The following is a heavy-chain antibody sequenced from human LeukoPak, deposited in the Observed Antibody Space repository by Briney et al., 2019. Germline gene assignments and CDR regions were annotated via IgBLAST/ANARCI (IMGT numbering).Heavy chain of an antibody. D-gene: IGHD3-10*01. V-gene: IGHV3-21*04. CDR1: GFTFRSYS. CDR2: LSSTGDI. CDR3: AKGSAYYYYGTDV. Sequence: GGSLRLSCVASGFTFRSYSMNWVRQAPGKGLEWVSYLSSTGDIYYADSVKGRFTISRDNAQNSLYLQMNSLRAEDTALYYCAKGSAYYYYGTDVWGQGTTVTVSS. J-gene: IGHJ6*02.